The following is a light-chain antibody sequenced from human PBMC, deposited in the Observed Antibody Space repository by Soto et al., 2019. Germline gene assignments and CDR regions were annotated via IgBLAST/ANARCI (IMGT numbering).Light chain of an antibody. CDR3: QQYGSSPPSIT. V-gene: IGKV3-20*01. J-gene: IGKJ5*01. CDR2: GAS. Sequence: EIVLTQSPGTLSLSPGERATLSCRASQSVSSSYLAWYQQKPGQAPRLLIYGASSRATGIPDRFSGSGSGTDFTLTISRLEPEDFAVYYCQQYGSSPPSITFGQGTRLAI. CDR1: QSVSSSY.